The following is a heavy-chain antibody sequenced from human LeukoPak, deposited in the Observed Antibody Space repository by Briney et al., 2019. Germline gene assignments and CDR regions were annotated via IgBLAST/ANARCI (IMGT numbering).Heavy chain of an antibody. D-gene: IGHD1-26*01. J-gene: IGHJ3*02. Sequence: PSETLSLTCSVSGGTFSGYYWSWIRQPPGKRLEWVGESNDSGGTNYNPSLKSRVTISGDKSISTAYLQWSSLKASDTAMYYWARYPSGPPSGHAFDIWGQGTMVTVSS. CDR1: GGTFSGYY. V-gene: IGHV4-34*10. CDR3: ARYPSGPPSGHAFDI. CDR2: SNDSGGT.